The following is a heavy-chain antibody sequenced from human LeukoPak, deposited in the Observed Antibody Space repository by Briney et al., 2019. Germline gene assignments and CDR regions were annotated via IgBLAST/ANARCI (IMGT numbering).Heavy chain of an antibody. CDR2: IYYSGST. V-gene: IGHV4-59*11. D-gene: IGHD3-22*01. Sequence: SETLSLTCSVSGGSISSHYWSWIRQPPGKGLEWIGYIYYSGSTKYNPSLKSRVTISVDTSKNQFSLKLSSVTAADTAVYYCARVYDSSGHYYIDYWGQGTLVTVSS. J-gene: IGHJ4*02. CDR3: ARVYDSSGHYYIDY. CDR1: GGSISSHY.